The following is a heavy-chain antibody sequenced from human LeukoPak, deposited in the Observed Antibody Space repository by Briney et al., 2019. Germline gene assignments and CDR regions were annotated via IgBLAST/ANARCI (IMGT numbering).Heavy chain of an antibody. Sequence: SETLSLTCTVSGGSVSSGSYYWSWIRQPPGKGLEWIGYIYYSGSTNYNPSLKSRVTISVDTSKNQFSLKLSSVTAADTAVYYCAKVGKGIAVAGRFDYWGQGTLVTVSS. D-gene: IGHD6-19*01. CDR2: IYYSGST. J-gene: IGHJ4*02. V-gene: IGHV4-61*01. CDR1: GGSVSSGSYY. CDR3: AKVGKGIAVAGRFDY.